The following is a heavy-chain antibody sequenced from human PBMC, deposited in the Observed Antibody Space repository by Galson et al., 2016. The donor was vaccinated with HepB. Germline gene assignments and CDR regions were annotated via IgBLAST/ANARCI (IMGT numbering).Heavy chain of an antibody. CDR2: IYYSGST. D-gene: IGHD3-10*01. V-gene: IGHV4-39*01. J-gene: IGHJ6*02. Sequence: ETLSLTCTVSGDSISSSNYYWGWIRQPPRKGLEWIGSIYYSGSTYYNPSPKSRVTISVDTSRKQRYLRLNSVTAAETAVYYCARHDTMVQGGYYGMDVWGQGTTVTVSS. CDR1: GDSISSSNYY. CDR3: ARHDTMVQGGYYGMDV.